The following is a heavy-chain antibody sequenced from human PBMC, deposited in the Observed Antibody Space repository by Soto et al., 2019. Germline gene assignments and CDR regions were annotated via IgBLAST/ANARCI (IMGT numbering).Heavy chain of an antibody. J-gene: IGHJ4*02. CDR2: IRYDGSKN. V-gene: IGHV3-33*01. Sequence: QVQLVESGGGVVQPGRSLRLSCAGSGFTFTNYGMHWVRQAPGKGLEWVSVIRYDGSKNYYADSVKGRFTISRDNFNNMLYLQMNSVRAEDTAVYYCARDKDGGSFPYYFDYWGQGTLVTVSS. CDR3: ARDKDGGSFPYYFDY. D-gene: IGHD1-26*01. CDR1: GFTFTNYG.